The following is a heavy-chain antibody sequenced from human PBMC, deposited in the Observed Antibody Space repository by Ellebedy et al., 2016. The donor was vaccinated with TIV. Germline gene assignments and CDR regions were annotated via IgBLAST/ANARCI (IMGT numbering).Heavy chain of an antibody. CDR2: IKSKVDGGTT. J-gene: IGHJ4*02. D-gene: IGHD1-26*01. V-gene: IGHV3-15*05. Sequence: GESLKISCALSGVTFSNAWMSWVRQAPGKGLEWVGRIKSKVDGGTTDYAAPVTGRFIMSRDDSKKTFYLQVNSLKTEDTAVYYCTHHMEGAIWHWGQGTLVTVSS. CDR3: THHMEGAIWH. CDR1: GVTFSNAW.